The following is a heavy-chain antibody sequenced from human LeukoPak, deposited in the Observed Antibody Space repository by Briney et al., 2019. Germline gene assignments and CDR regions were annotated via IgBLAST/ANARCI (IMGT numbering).Heavy chain of an antibody. CDR1: GYTFTSYY. J-gene: IGHJ6*02. D-gene: IGHD6-19*01. Sequence: ASVKVSCKASGYTFTSYYMHWVRQAPGQGLEWMGIINPSGGSTSYAQKFQGRVTMTRDTSTSTVHMELSSLRSEDTAVYYCARDFGPGIAVAGTNYYYYGMDVWGQGTTVTVSS. CDR3: ARDFGPGIAVAGTNYYYYGMDV. V-gene: IGHV1-46*01. CDR2: INPSGGST.